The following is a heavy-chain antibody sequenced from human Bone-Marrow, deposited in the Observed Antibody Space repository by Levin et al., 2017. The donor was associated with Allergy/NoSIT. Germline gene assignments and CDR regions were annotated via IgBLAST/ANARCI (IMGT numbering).Heavy chain of an antibody. CDR2: IRSKASGGTP. CDR3: SRLKQTENSGYYRFYYYYGMDV. J-gene: IGHJ6*02. Sequence: GGSLRLSCIGSGFNFGDHAMSWVRQAPGKGLEWVGFIRSKASGGTPQYAASVKDRFTISRDDYKSIAYLQMYSLKTEDTAVYYCSRLKQTENSGYYRFYYYYGMDVWGQGTTVTVSS. V-gene: IGHV3-49*04. D-gene: IGHD3-22*01. CDR1: GFNFGDHA.